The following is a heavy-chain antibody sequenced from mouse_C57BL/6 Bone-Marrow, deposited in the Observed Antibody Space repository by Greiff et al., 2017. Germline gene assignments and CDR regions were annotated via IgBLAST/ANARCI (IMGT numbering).Heavy chain of an antibody. D-gene: IGHD1-1*01. CDR3: ARDSTVVGYYAMDY. CDR2: ISDGGSYT. CDR1: GFTFSSYA. J-gene: IGHJ4*01. Sequence: EVKLVESGGGLVKPGGSLKLSCAASGFTFSSYAMSWVRQTPEKRLEWVATISDGGSYTYYPDNVKGRFTISRDNAKNNLYLQMSHLKSEDTAMDYCARDSTVVGYYAMDYWGQGTSVTVSS. V-gene: IGHV5-4*01.